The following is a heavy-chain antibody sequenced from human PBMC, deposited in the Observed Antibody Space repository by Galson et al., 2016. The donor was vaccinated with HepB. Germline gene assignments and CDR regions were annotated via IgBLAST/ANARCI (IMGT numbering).Heavy chain of an antibody. Sequence: SLRLSCAASGFTFTTYEMTWVRQAPGKGLEWISYISSYGSTIYYADSVKGRFTISRDNAENSLYLQMNSLRAEDTAVYYCASWGYSSSRYSDYWGQGTLVTASS. D-gene: IGHD6-13*01. CDR1: GFTFTTYE. CDR2: ISSYGSTI. V-gene: IGHV3-48*03. CDR3: ASWGYSSSRYSDY. J-gene: IGHJ4*02.